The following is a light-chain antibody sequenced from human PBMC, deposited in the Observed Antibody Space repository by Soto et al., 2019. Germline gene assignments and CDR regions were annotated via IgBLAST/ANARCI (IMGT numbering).Light chain of an antibody. CDR1: SSDVGSYNR. CDR3: SSLTRSDTWV. V-gene: IGLV2-14*02. Sequence: QSVLPQPASVSGSPGQSITISCTGGSSDVGSYNRVSWYRQHPGKAPQLMIYEVSNRPSGVSNRFSGSKSGNTASLTISGLQAEDEADYFCSSLTRSDTWVIGGGTKLTVL. J-gene: IGLJ3*02. CDR2: EVS.